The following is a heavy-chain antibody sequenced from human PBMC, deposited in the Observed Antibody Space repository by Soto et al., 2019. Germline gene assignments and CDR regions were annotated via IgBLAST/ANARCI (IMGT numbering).Heavy chain of an antibody. J-gene: IGHJ5*02. CDR2: IIPILGIA. CDR1: GGTFSSYT. V-gene: IGHV1-69*02. D-gene: IGHD2-2*02. Sequence: QVQLVQSGAEVKKPGSSVKVSCKASGGTFSSYTISWVRQAPEQGLEWMGRIIPILGIANYAQKFKGRVTITADKSTSTAYMELSSLRSEDTAVYYCARAIGTDNWFDPWGQGTLVTVSS. CDR3: ARAIGTDNWFDP.